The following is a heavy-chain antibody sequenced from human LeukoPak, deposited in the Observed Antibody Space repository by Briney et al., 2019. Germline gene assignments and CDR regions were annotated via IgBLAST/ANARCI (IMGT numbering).Heavy chain of an antibody. CDR1: GASLSSGSYY. D-gene: IGHD6-13*01. Sequence: SETLSLTCTVSGASLSSGSYYWGWIRQPPGKGLEWIGTIYYTGYTYYNPSLKRRVTISVDTSKNQFSLNVSSVTAADTSVYFCARHYLDAIAAAQFDYWGQGTLVTVSS. CDR3: ARHYLDAIAAAQFDY. CDR2: IYYTGYT. V-gene: IGHV4-39*01. J-gene: IGHJ4*02.